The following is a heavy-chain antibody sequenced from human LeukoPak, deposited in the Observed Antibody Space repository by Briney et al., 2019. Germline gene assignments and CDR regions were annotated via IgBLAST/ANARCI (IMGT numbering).Heavy chain of an antibody. D-gene: IGHD3-22*01. Sequence: SETLSLTCTVSGYSISSGYYWGWIRQPPGKGLEWIGYIYYSGSTNYNPSLRSRVTISVDTSKNQFSLNLSSVTAADTAVYYCATMAHSSGYYPVYYWGQGTLVTVSS. CDR1: GYSISSGYY. CDR3: ATMAHSSGYYPVYY. CDR2: IYYSGST. V-gene: IGHV4-61*05. J-gene: IGHJ4*02.